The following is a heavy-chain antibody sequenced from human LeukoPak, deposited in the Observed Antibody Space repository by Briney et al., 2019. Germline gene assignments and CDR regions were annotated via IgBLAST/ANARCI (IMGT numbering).Heavy chain of an antibody. Sequence: GASVKVSCKASGYTFTGYYMHWVRQAPGQGLEWMGWINPNSGGTNYAQKFQGRVTMTRDTSISTAYMELSRLRSDDTAVYYCAAEGTDYYDSSGYQNWIDPWGQGTLVTVSS. J-gene: IGHJ5*02. CDR3: AAEGTDYYDSSGYQNWIDP. CDR1: GYTFTGYY. V-gene: IGHV1-2*02. CDR2: INPNSGGT. D-gene: IGHD3-22*01.